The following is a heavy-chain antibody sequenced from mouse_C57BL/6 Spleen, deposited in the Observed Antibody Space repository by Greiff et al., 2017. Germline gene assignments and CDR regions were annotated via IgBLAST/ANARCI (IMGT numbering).Heavy chain of an antibody. CDR3: TTRADWDVDY. CDR2: IDPENGDT. Sequence: EVQLQQSGAELVRPGASVKLSCTASGFNIKDDYMHWVKQRPEQGLEWIGWIDPENGDTEYASKFQGKATITADTSSNTAYLQLSSLTSEDTAVYYCTTRADWDVDYWGQGTTLTVSS. CDR1: GFNIKDDY. V-gene: IGHV14-4*01. J-gene: IGHJ2*01. D-gene: IGHD4-1*01.